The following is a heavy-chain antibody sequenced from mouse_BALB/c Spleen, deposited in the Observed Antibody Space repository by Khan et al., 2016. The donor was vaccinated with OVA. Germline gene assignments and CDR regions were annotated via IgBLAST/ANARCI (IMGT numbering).Heavy chain of an antibody. CDR2: ISSGSSTI. V-gene: IGHV5-17*02. CDR1: GFTFSSFG. Sequence: DVQLVESGGGLVQPGGSRKLSCAASGFTFSSFGMHWVRQAPEKGLEWVAYISSGSSTIYYADTVKGRFTISRDNPKNTLFLQMTSLRSEDTAMYYCARGLYGYEFAYWGQGTLVTVSA. D-gene: IGHD2-2*01. J-gene: IGHJ3*01. CDR3: ARGLYGYEFAY.